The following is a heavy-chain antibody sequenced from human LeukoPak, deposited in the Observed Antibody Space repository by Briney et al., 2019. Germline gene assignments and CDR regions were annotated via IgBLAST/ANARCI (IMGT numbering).Heavy chain of an antibody. J-gene: IGHJ4*02. CDR2: ISHDGGNK. Sequence: GGSLRLSCVASGFAFSQFPVHWVRQAPGKRLEWVAFISHDGGNKKYGDSVKGRFTISRDNSKNTLYLQMNSLRAEDTAVYYCAKERVDWRYFDYWGQGTLVTVSS. D-gene: IGHD3-9*01. CDR3: AKERVDWRYFDY. V-gene: IGHV3-30*18. CDR1: GFAFSQFP.